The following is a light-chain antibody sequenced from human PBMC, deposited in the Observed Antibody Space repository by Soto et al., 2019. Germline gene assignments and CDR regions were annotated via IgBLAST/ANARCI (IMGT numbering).Light chain of an antibody. Sequence: EIVLTQSPATLSLSPGERATLSCRASQSVSSYLAWYQQKPGQAPRLLIYDASNRATGIPARFSGSGSGTDFTLTIRSLETEDFAVYYCQQRSKWPPITFGQGTRLEIK. CDR1: QSVSSY. CDR2: DAS. J-gene: IGKJ5*01. V-gene: IGKV3-11*01. CDR3: QQRSKWPPIT.